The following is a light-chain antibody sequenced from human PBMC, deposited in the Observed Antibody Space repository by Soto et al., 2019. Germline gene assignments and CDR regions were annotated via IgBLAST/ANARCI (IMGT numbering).Light chain of an antibody. CDR1: QSVSSSY. CDR3: QQYGSSPGT. CDR2: GAS. J-gene: IGKJ1*01. Sequence: ESVVTQSPGTLALSPGERATLSCRASQSVSSSYLAWYQQKPGQAPRLLIYGASSRATGIPDRFSGSGSGTDFTLTISRLEPEDFAVYYCQQYGSSPGTIGQGTKVDIK. V-gene: IGKV3-20*01.